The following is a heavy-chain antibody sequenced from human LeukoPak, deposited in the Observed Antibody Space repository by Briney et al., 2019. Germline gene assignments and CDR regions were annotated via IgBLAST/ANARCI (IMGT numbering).Heavy chain of an antibody. V-gene: IGHV3-11*06. CDR3: ARDRMDFWSGGLIDY. D-gene: IGHD3-3*01. CDR1: GFTFSDYY. Sequence: PGGSLRLSCAASGFTFSDYYMSWIRQAPGKGLEWVSSISSSSSYIYYADSVKGRFTISRDNAKNSLYLQMNSLRAEDTAVYYCARDRMDFWSGGLIDYWGQGTLVTVSS. J-gene: IGHJ4*02. CDR2: ISSSSSYI.